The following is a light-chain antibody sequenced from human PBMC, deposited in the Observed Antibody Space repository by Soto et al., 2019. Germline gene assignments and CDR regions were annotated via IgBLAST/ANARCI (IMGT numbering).Light chain of an antibody. V-gene: IGKV4-1*01. CDR2: WAS. J-gene: IGKJ4*01. CDR1: HSVLFGSNNY. CDR3: QRYYGTPLT. Sequence: DFVMTQSPDSLAVSLGERATINCKSSHSVLFGSNNYLAWYQQKSGQPPKLLINWASTRESGVPDRFSDSGSGTDFTLTISSLQAEDVAVYYCQRYYGTPLTFGGGTKVEIK.